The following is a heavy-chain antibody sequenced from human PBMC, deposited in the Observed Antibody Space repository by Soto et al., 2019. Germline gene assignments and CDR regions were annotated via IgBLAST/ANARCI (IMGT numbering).Heavy chain of an antibody. J-gene: IGHJ3*02. D-gene: IGHD6-13*01. Sequence: EVQLVQSGAEVKKPGESLKISCKGSGYSFTSYWIAWVRQMPGKGLEWMGIIYPGDSDTRYSPSFQGQVTISADKSISTAYLHWSTLKASDTAMYHCAREHIEAGSPDAFDIWGQGTMVTVSS. CDR2: IYPGDSDT. CDR1: GYSFTSYW. CDR3: AREHIEAGSPDAFDI. V-gene: IGHV5-51*01.